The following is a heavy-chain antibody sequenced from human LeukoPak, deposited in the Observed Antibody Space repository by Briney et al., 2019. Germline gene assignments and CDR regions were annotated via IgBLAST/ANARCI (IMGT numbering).Heavy chain of an antibody. D-gene: IGHD6-19*01. J-gene: IGHJ6*02. V-gene: IGHV1-2*02. Sequence: GASVKVSCKASGYTFTGHYMHWARQAPGQVLEWMGWINPNSGDRNSAQKFQGRVTMTRDTSISAVYMELSSLRSEDTAVYYCARSRELGYSSGWYRLSTPEYYYGMDVWGQGTTVTVSS. CDR2: INPNSGDR. CDR1: GYTFTGHY. CDR3: ARSRELGYSSGWYRLSTPEYYYGMDV.